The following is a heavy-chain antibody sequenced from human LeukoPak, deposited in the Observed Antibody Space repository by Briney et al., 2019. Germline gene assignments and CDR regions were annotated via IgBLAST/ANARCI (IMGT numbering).Heavy chain of an antibody. J-gene: IGHJ3*02. CDR2: IIPIFGTA. Sequence: ASVKVSCKASGGTFSSYAISWVRQAPGQGLEWMGGIIPIFGTANYAQKFQGRVTITADESTSTAYMELSSLGSEDTAVYYCARGDDRDAFDIWGQGTMVTVSS. V-gene: IGHV1-69*01. CDR1: GGTFSSYA. CDR3: ARGDDRDAFDI.